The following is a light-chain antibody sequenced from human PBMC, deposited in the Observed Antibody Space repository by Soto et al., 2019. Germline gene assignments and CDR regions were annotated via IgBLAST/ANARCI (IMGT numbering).Light chain of an antibody. CDR3: LSYTGSSARI. V-gene: IGLV2-14*01. CDR2: EVF. Sequence: QSVLTQPPSVSGAPGQRVTISCTGTSSDVGGYDYVSWYQQNPGKAPKLMIYEVFNRPSGVSGRFSGSKSGNTASLTISGLQAEDEGDYYCLSYTGSSARIFGTGTKLTVL. CDR1: SSDVGGYDY. J-gene: IGLJ1*01.